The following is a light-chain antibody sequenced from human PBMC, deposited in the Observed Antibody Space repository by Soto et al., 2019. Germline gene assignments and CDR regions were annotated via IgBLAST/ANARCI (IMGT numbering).Light chain of an antibody. CDR2: GAS. J-gene: IGKJ4*01. CDR3: QQSYSGPLA. CDR1: QSISAW. V-gene: IGKV1-39*01. Sequence: QLTQSRATLSTDVGDRVTKPCGASQSISAWLAWYQQKPGKAPKSLIYGASSLQSGVPSRVSGGGSATDFTLSIRSLQPEDYATYYCQQSYSGPLAVGGGTKVDIK.